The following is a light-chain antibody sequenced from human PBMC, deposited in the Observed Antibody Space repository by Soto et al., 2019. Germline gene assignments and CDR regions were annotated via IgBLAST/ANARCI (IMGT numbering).Light chain of an antibody. CDR3: SSYSVGGSYV. J-gene: IGLJ1*01. V-gene: IGLV2-14*03. Sequence: QSALTQPASVSGSPGQSITISCSGTSSDVGRHNAVSWYQQHPGKVPQLMIYDVSIRPSGISDRLSASKSGNMASLTISGLQAEDEADYYCSSYSVGGSYVFGTGTKVTVL. CDR1: SSDVGRHNA. CDR2: DVS.